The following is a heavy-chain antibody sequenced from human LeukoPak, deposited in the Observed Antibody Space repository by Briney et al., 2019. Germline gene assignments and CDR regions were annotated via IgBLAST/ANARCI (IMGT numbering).Heavy chain of an antibody. CDR1: GISFASYL. J-gene: IGHJ4*02. CDR2: IGQDGTET. V-gene: IGHV3-7*01. Sequence: GGSLRLSCAASGISFASYLVTWVRQAPGKGLEWVANIGQDGTETVYVGSVKGRFTITRDNARKLLFLQMNSLRADDTAVYYCAIPSSYGGSRYYHAYWGQGTLVSVSS. CDR3: AIPSSYGGSRYYHAY. D-gene: IGHD3-22*01.